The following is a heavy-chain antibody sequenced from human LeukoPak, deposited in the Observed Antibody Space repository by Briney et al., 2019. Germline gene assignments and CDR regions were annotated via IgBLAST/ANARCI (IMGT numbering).Heavy chain of an antibody. D-gene: IGHD3-10*01. J-gene: IGHJ3*02. V-gene: IGHV3-21*01. CDR2: ISSSSSYI. Sequence: GSLRLSCAASGFTFSSYSMNWVRQAPGKGLEWVSSISSSSSYIYYADSVKGRFTISRDNAKNSLYLQMNSLRAEDTAVYYCAREGSGSLTARITMVRGDHDAFDIWGQGTMVTASS. CDR3: AREGSGSLTARITMVRGDHDAFDI. CDR1: GFTFSSYS.